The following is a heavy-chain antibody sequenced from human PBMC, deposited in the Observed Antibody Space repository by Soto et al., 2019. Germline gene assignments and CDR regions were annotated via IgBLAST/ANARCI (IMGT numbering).Heavy chain of an antibody. CDR1: GYTLTNFY. V-gene: IGHV1-46*01. CDR2: INPNGGST. J-gene: IGHJ4*02. D-gene: IGHD3-3*01. CDR3: AKVFARIFNDYDFWSGYYHGEYYFDY. Sequence: QVQLVQSGAEVKKPGASVKVSCKASGYTLTNFYIHWVRQAPGQGLEWMGIINPNGGSTNYAHNFQGRVTITRDNSKNTLYLQMNSLRAEDTAVYYCAKVFARIFNDYDFWSGYYHGEYYFDYWGQGTLVTVSS.